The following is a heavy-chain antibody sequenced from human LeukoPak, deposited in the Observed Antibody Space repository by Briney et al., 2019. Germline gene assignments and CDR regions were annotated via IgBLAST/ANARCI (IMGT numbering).Heavy chain of an antibody. V-gene: IGHV5-51*01. Sequence: GGALEISCKGSGCLFTSYWIAWVRQMPGKGLEGMGIIYPGDSDNRYTPSFQGHVTIPADKSISPAYLQWSSLKASDTAMYYCARHGAYCTSTSCYGGGQKGFDPWGQGTLVTVSS. CDR1: GCLFTSYW. CDR2: IYPGDSDN. D-gene: IGHD2-2*01. J-gene: IGHJ5*02. CDR3: ARHGAYCTSTSCYGGGQKGFDP.